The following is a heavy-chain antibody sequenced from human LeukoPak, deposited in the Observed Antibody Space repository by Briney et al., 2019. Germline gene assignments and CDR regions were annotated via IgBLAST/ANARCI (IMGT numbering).Heavy chain of an antibody. D-gene: IGHD1-20*01. CDR3: ARVSTPYNWNYVDY. J-gene: IGHJ4*02. V-gene: IGHV3-21*01. CDR2: ISSSSSYI. CDR1: GFTFSSYS. Sequence: PGGSLRLSCAASGFTFSSYSMNWVRQAPGKGLEWVSSISSSSSYIYYADSVKGRFTISRGNAKNSLYLQMNSLRAEDTAVYYCARVSTPYNWNYVDYWGQGTLVTVSS.